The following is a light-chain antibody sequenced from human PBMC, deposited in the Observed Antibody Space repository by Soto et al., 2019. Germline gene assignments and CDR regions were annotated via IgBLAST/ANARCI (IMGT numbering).Light chain of an antibody. J-gene: IGLJ2*01. CDR2: DNI. CDR1: SSNIGNNY. CDR3: GTWDSSLSAVV. Sequence: QSVLTQPPSVSAAPGQKVTISCSGSSSNIGNNYVSWYQQLPGTAPKLLIYDNIKRPSGIPDRFSGSKSGTSATRGITGLQTGDEADYYCGTWDSSLSAVVFGGGTKLTVL. V-gene: IGLV1-51*01.